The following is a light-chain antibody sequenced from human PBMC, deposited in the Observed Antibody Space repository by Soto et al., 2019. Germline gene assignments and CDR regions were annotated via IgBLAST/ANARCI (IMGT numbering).Light chain of an antibody. CDR2: LDRSGSY. Sequence: QSVLTQSSSASASLGSSVKLTCILSSGHSTYIIAWHQQQPGKAPRFLMTLDRSGSYNRGSGVPDRFSGSSSGADLYLTISNLKFEDEGAYYWESWYSNTHKVFGEVTTLTVL. CDR1: SGHSTYI. J-gene: IGLJ3*02. CDR3: ESWYSNTHKV. V-gene: IGLV4-60*02.